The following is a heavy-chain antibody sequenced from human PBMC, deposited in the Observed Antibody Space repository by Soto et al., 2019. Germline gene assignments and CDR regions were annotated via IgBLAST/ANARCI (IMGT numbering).Heavy chain of an antibody. J-gene: IGHJ4*02. CDR1: GGSISSYY. D-gene: IGHD2-21*01. Sequence: PSETLPLTCTVSGGSISSYYWSWIRQPPGKGLEWIGYIYYSGSTNYNPSLKSRVTISVDTSKNQFSLKLSSVTAADTAVYYCARSDCRYRGQGTLVTVSS. CDR3: ARSDCRY. CDR2: IYYSGST. V-gene: IGHV4-59*01.